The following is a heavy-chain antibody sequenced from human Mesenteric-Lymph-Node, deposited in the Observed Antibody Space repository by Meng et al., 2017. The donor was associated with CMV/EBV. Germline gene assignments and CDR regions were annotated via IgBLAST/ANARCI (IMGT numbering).Heavy chain of an antibody. CDR2: VYYSGST. D-gene: IGHD2/OR15-2a*01. Sequence: SETLSLTCTVSGDSVSSSSYFWSWIRQPPGKGLQYIGFVYYSGSTNSNPSLRGRVTISIDTSKNQFSLKLWSVTAADTATYYCAREELGKSSNYFDSWGQGIPVTVSS. J-gene: IGHJ4*02. V-gene: IGHV4-61*01. CDR3: AREELGKSSNYFDS. CDR1: GDSVSSSSYF.